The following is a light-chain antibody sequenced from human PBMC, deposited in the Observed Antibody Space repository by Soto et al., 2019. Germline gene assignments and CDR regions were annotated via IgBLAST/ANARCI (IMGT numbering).Light chain of an antibody. CDR3: HFGYT. Sequence: DIQLTQSPSFLSASVGDRVTITCRASQGISSYLAWYQQKPGKAPKLLIYAASTLQSGVPSRFSGSGSGTDFTLTISSLQPEDFATYYCHFGYTFGQGTKLEIK. CDR2: AAS. J-gene: IGKJ2*01. V-gene: IGKV1-9*01. CDR1: QGISSY.